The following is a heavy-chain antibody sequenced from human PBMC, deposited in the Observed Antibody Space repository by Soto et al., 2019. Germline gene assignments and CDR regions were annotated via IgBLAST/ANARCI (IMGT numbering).Heavy chain of an antibody. V-gene: IGHV3-30-3*01. J-gene: IGHJ4*02. CDR3: GRDTAGYSYGPSFDY. D-gene: IGHD5-18*01. CDR2: ISYDGSNK. CDR1: GFTFSSYA. Sequence: GGSLRLSCAASGFTFSSYAMHWVRQAPGKGLEWVAVISYDGSNKYYADSVKGRFTISRDNSKNTLYLQMNSLRAEDTAVYYCGRDTAGYSYGPSFDYWGQGTLVTVSS.